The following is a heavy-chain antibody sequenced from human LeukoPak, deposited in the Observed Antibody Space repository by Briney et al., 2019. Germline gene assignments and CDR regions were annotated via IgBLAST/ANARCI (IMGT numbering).Heavy chain of an antibody. J-gene: IGHJ4*02. CDR2: ISGSGDT. V-gene: IGHV3-23*01. D-gene: IGHD3-10*01. CDR3: AKTNYKRTILVWFGEFLLDDN. Sequence: GGSLRLSCSASGFTFSTYAMTWVRQVPGKGLECVSIISGSGDTYYADSVKGRFIISRDNSKNTLFLQMNSLRAEDTAIYYCAKTNYKRTILVWFGEFLLDDNWGQGALVTVSS. CDR1: GFTFSTYA.